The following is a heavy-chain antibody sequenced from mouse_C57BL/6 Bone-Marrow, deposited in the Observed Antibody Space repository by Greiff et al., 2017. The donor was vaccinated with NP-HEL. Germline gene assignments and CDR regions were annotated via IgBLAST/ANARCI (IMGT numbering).Heavy chain of an antibody. CDR1: GFTFSSYA. D-gene: IGHD1-1*01. CDR2: ISDGGSYT. Sequence: EVKLVDSGGGLVKPGGSLKLSCAASGFTFSSYAMSWVRQTPEKRLEWVATISDGGSYTYYPDNVKGRFTISRDNAKNNLYLQMSHLKSEDTAMYYCAKYGSSFYYFDYWGQGTTLTVSS. J-gene: IGHJ2*01. V-gene: IGHV5-4*03. CDR3: AKYGSSFYYFDY.